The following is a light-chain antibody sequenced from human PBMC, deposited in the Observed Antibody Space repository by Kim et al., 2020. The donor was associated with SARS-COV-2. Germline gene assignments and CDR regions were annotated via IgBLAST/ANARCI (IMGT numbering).Light chain of an antibody. CDR3: NSRDSSGAPWV. CDR1: SLRSYY. J-gene: IGLJ3*02. Sequence: SSELTQDPAVSVALGQTVRITCQGDSLRSYYASWYQQKPGQAPVLVIYGKNRRPSGIPDRFSGSSSGNTASLTITGAQAAAEADYYCNSRDSSGAPWVFGGGTKVTVL. CDR2: GKN. V-gene: IGLV3-19*01.